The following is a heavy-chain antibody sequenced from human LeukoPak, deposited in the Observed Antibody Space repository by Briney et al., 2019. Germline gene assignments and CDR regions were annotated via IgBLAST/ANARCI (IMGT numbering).Heavy chain of an antibody. D-gene: IGHD3-22*01. Sequence: GGSLRLSCVASGFTFSSYAMSWVRQAPGKGLEWVSAISGSGGSTYYADSVKGRFTISRDNSKNTLYLQMNSLRAEDTAVYYCAKVSHYDSSGYYNHWGQGTLVTVSS. CDR1: GFTFSSYA. J-gene: IGHJ5*02. CDR2: ISGSGGST. CDR3: AKVSHYDSSGYYNH. V-gene: IGHV3-23*01.